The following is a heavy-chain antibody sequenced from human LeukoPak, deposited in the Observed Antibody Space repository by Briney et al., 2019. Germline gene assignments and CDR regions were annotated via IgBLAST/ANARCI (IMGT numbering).Heavy chain of an antibody. CDR3: ARADYGDSPFDY. CDR2: IYSGGST. J-gene: IGHJ4*02. D-gene: IGHD4-17*01. CDR1: GFTVSSNY. V-gene: IGHV3-66*02. Sequence: PGGSLRLSCAASGFTVSSNYMSWVRQAPGKGLEWVSVIYSGGSTYYADSVKGRFTTSRDNSKNTLYLQTNSLRAEDTAVYYCARADYGDSPFDYWGQGTLVTVSS.